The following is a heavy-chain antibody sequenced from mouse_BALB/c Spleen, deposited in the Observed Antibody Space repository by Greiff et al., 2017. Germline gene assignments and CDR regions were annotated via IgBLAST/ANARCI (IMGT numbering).Heavy chain of an antibody. CDR1: GFTFSDYY. V-gene: IGHV5-4*02. D-gene: IGHD2-4*01. J-gene: IGHJ3*01. CDR2: ISDGGSYT. CDR3: AREKGLYDYDGFAY. Sequence: EVKVVESGGGLVKPGGSLKLSCAASGFTFSDYYMYWVRQTPEKRLEWVATISDGGSYTYYPDSVKGRFTISRDNAKNNLYLQMSSLKSEDTAMYYCAREKGLYDYDGFAYWGQGTLVTVSA.